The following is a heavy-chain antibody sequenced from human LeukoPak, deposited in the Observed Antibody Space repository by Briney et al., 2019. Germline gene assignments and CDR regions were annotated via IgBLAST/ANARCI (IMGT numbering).Heavy chain of an antibody. V-gene: IGHV1-2*02. CDR2: INPNSGGT. D-gene: IGHD1-26*01. Sequence: ASVKVSCKASGYTFTGYYMHWVRQAPGQGLEWMGWINPNSGGTNYAQKSQGRVTMTRDTSISTAYMELSRLRSDDTAVYYCVPSKWELLLGAYWGQGTLVTVSS. CDR3: VPSKWELLLGAY. CDR1: GYTFTGYY. J-gene: IGHJ4*02.